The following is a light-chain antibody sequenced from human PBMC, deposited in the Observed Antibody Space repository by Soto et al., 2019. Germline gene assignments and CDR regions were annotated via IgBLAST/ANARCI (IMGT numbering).Light chain of an antibody. J-gene: IGKJ3*01. Sequence: DIQMTQSPSSLSASVGDRVTITCRASQSINNYLSWYQQKPGKAPKLLIYAASSLQGGVPSRFSGSGSGTDFTVTISSLQPEDFATYYCQQSHTTRAFGPGTKVDIK. V-gene: IGKV1-39*01. CDR1: QSINNY. CDR2: AAS. CDR3: QQSHTTRA.